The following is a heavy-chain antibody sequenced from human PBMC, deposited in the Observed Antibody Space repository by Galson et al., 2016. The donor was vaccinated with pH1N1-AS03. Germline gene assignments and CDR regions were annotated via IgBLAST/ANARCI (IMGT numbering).Heavy chain of an antibody. Sequence: SLRLSCAASGFTFSNYAMSWVRQAQGMGPEWVSSISASGGDTYYADSVKGRFTISRDNSKNTLYLQMSSLRAEDTAVYYCAKDRGHSSGWYPAFYFDSWGQGTQVTVSS. CDR3: AKDRGHSSGWYPAFYFDS. D-gene: IGHD6-19*01. CDR2: ISASGGDT. V-gene: IGHV3-23*01. CDR1: GFTFSNYA. J-gene: IGHJ4*02.